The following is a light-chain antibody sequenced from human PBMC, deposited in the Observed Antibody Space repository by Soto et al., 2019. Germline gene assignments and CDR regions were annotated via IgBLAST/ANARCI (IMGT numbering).Light chain of an antibody. CDR3: QQYNSYLWT. V-gene: IGKV1-5*01. CDR2: DAS. Sequence: DIQMTQSPSTLSASVGDRVTITCRASQSISSWLAWYQQKPGKAPKLLIYDASSLESGVPSRFSGSGSGTEFTLTISSLQPDDFATYYCQQYNSYLWTFGQGTKVEI. CDR1: QSISSW. J-gene: IGKJ1*01.